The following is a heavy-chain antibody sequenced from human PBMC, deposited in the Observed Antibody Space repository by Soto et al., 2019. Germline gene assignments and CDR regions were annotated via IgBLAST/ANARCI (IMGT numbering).Heavy chain of an antibody. CDR2: INPNSGGT. Sequence: ASVKVSCKASGYTFTGYYMHWVRQAPGQGLEWMGWINPNSGGTNYAQKFQGWVTMTRDTSISTAYMELSRPRSDDTAVYYCARENVGIAAAGNDYYYGMDVWGQGTTVTVSS. V-gene: IGHV1-2*04. J-gene: IGHJ6*02. CDR1: GYTFTGYY. D-gene: IGHD6-13*01. CDR3: ARENVGIAAAGNDYYYGMDV.